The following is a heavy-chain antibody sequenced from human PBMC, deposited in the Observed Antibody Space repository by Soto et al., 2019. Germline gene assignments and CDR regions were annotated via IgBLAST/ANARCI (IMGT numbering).Heavy chain of an antibody. CDR3: ARVDISDGYNYSFDY. CDR1: GFTFSSYA. D-gene: IGHD5-12*01. Sequence: GGSLRLSCAASGFTFSSYAMSWVRQAPGKGLEWVSAISGSGGSTYYADSVKGRFTISRDNSKNTLYLQMNSLRAEDTAVYYCARVDISDGYNYSFDYWGQGTLVTVSS. J-gene: IGHJ4*02. V-gene: IGHV3-23*01. CDR2: ISGSGGST.